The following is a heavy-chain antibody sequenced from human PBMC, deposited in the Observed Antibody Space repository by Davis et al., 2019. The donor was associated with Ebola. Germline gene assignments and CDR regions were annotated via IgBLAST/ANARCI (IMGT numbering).Heavy chain of an antibody. CDR1: GFTFDDYT. V-gene: IGHV3-43*01. D-gene: IGHD6-19*01. Sequence: GESLKISCAASGFTFDDYTMHWVRQAPGKGLEWVSLISWDGGSTYYADSVKGRFTISRDNSKNSLYLQMNSLRTEDTALYYCAKGRDSSGWYLDYFDYWGQGTLVTVSS. CDR2: ISWDGGST. J-gene: IGHJ4*02. CDR3: AKGRDSSGWYLDYFDY.